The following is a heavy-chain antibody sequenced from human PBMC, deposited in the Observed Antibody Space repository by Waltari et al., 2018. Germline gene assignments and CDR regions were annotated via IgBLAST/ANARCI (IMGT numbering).Heavy chain of an antibody. CDR1: GGSISSYY. J-gene: IGHJ5*02. Sequence: QVQLQESGPGLVKPSETLSLTCTVSGGSISSYYWSWIRQPPGKGLEWIGYIYYSGSTNENPSHKSRVTISVDTSKNQFSLKLSSVTAADTAVYYCARDRKYSSGWSGIGFDPWGQGTLVTVSS. CDR2: IYYSGST. D-gene: IGHD6-19*01. V-gene: IGHV4-59*01. CDR3: ARDRKYSSGWSGIGFDP.